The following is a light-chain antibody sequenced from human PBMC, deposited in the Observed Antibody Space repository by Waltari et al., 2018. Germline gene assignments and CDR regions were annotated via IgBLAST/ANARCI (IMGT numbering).Light chain of an antibody. Sequence: QSALTQPPSVSGPPGPSITTSGSGTYRDVGEYDYVPAYQQHPGKSPHLIIYEASNRPSGISNRFAASKSGNTASLTISGLQAEDEADYYCSSYTTSSAPGVFGTGTRVTVL. CDR1: YRDVGEYDY. CDR3: SSYTTSSAPGV. CDR2: EAS. V-gene: IGLV2-14*01. J-gene: IGLJ1*01.